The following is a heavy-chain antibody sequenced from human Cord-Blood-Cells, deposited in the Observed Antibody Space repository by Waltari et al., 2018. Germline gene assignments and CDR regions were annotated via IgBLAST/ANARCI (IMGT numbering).Heavy chain of an antibody. J-gene: IGHJ6*02. CDR3: AKDGVAGAYYYYYGMDV. CDR2: ISWNSGSI. Sequence: EVQLVESGGGLVQPGRSLRLSCAASGFTFDAYAMPWVRPAPGKGLEWVSGISWNSGSIGYADSVKGRFTISRDNAKNSLYLQMNSLRAEDTALYYCAKDGVAGAYYYYYGMDVWGQGTTVTVSS. D-gene: IGHD3-16*01. CDR1: GFTFDAYA. V-gene: IGHV3-9*01.